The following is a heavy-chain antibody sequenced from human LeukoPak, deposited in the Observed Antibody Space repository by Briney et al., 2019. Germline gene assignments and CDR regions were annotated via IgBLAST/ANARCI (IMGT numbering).Heavy chain of an antibody. V-gene: IGHV4-34*01. Sequence: PSETLSLTCAVYGGSFSGYYWSWIRQPPGKGLEWIGEINHSGSTNYNPSLKSRVTISVDTSKHQFSLKLTSVTAADTAVYYCARVGGSNHYYYGMDVWGQGTTVTVSS. CDR1: GGSFSGYY. D-gene: IGHD2-15*01. J-gene: IGHJ6*02. CDR3: ARVGGSNHYYYGMDV. CDR2: INHSGST.